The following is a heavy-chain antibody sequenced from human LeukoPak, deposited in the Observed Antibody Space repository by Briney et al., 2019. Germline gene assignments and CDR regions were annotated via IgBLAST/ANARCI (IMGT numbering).Heavy chain of an antibody. Sequence: SETLSLTCTVSGYSITNGHYWSWIRQPAGKGLEWIGRIYTSGSTNYNPSLKSRVTMSVDTSKNQFSLKLSSVTAADTAVYYCARMGDDCSSTNCYYSIYYYMDVWGKGTTVTVSS. V-gene: IGHV4-4*07. CDR2: IYTSGST. CDR3: ARMGDDCSSTNCYYSIYYYMDV. CDR1: GYSITNGHY. D-gene: IGHD2-2*01. J-gene: IGHJ6*03.